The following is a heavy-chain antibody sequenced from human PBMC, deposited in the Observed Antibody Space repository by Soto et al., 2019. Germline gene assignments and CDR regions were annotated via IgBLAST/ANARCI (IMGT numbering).Heavy chain of an antibody. Sequence: SETLSLTCTVSGGSISSGDSYWTGSRQHPGTGLEWIGYIYYSGSAYYNPSLKSRVTISVDTSRSQFSLKLSSVTAADTAVYYCARTFYYGSGTSDYWGQGTLVTVSS. V-gene: IGHV4-31*03. CDR3: ARTFYYGSGTSDY. J-gene: IGHJ4*02. CDR1: GGSISSGDSY. D-gene: IGHD3-10*01. CDR2: IYYSGSA.